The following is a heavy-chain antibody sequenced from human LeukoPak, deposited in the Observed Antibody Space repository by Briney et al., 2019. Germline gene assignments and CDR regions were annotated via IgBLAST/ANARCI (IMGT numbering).Heavy chain of an antibody. CDR2: INHSGST. J-gene: IGHJ3*02. D-gene: IGHD6-13*01. CDR1: GGSFSGYY. V-gene: IGHV4-34*01. Sequence: SETLSLTCAVYGGSFSGYYWSWIRQPPGKGLEWIGEINHSGSTNYNPSLKSRVTISVDTSKNQFSLKLNSVTAADTAVYYCARGEEKAAAGLNAFDIWGQGTMVTVSS. CDR3: ARGEEKAAAGLNAFDI.